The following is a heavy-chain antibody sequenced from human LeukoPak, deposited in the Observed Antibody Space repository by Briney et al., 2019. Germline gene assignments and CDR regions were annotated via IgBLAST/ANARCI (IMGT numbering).Heavy chain of an antibody. CDR3: ATDRNNSDWQKRFDS. D-gene: IGHD2-21*02. Sequence: GGSLRLSCAASGFTFSTYWMNWYRQAPGKGLEWVGNINQDASEINYVDSVRGRFTISRDNAKNSLHLQMNSLRAEDTAVYYCATDRNNSDWQKRFDSWGQGTLVTVSS. V-gene: IGHV3-7*01. CDR2: INQDASEI. CDR1: GFTFSTYW. J-gene: IGHJ4*02.